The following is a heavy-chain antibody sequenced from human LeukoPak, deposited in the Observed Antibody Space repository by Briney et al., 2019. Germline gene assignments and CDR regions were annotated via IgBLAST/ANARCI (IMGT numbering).Heavy chain of an antibody. CDR3: ASSCGGDCYSFDY. D-gene: IGHD2-21*02. CDR1: GFTFSSYG. CDR2: ISYDGSNK. J-gene: IGHJ4*02. V-gene: IGHV3-30*03. Sequence: GRSLRLSCAASGFTFSSYGMHWVRQAPGKGLEWAAVISYDGSNKYYADSVKGRFTISRDNSKNTLYLQMSSLRSEDTAVYYCASSCGGDCYSFDYWGQGTLVTVSS.